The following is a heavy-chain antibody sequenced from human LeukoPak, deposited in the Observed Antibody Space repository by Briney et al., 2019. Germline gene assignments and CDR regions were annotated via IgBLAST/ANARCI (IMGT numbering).Heavy chain of an antibody. CDR3: ARDSGGYSGGLNY. J-gene: IGHJ4*02. Sequence: SETLSLTCTVSGGSISSYYWSWIRQPPGKGLEWIGYIYNSGSTNYNPSLKSRVTISVDTSKNQFSLKLSFVTAADTAVYYCARDSGGYSGGLNYWGQGTLVTVSS. CDR1: GGSISSYY. V-gene: IGHV4-59*01. D-gene: IGHD4-23*01. CDR2: IYNSGST.